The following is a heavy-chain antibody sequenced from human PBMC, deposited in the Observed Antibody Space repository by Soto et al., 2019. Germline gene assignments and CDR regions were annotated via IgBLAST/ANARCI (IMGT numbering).Heavy chain of an antibody. CDR3: ARNYDFWSGYSIMRNIFRDYYYGMGV. D-gene: IGHD3-3*01. Sequence: ASVKVSCKASGYTFTGYYMHWVRQAPGQGLEWMGWINPNSGGTNYAQKFQGRVTMTRDTSISTAYMELSRLRSDDTAVYYCARNYDFWSGYSIMRNIFRDYYYGMGVWGQGTTVTVSS. CDR1: GYTFTGYY. V-gene: IGHV1-2*02. CDR2: INPNSGGT. J-gene: IGHJ6*02.